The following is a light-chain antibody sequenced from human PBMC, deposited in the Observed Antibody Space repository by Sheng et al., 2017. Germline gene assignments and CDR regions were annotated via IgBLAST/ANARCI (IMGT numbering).Light chain of an antibody. CDR3: ATWDDTLNGPV. J-gene: IGLJ3*02. CDR1: SSNIGTKY. Sequence: QSVLTQPPSASGAPGQKVTISCSGSSSNIGTKYVYWYQQVPGTAPKLLIYRDGQWASGVPDRFYGSKSGTSASLDISGLRSDDDATYYCATWDDTLNGPVFGGGTRLTVL. V-gene: IGLV1-47*01. CDR2: RDG.